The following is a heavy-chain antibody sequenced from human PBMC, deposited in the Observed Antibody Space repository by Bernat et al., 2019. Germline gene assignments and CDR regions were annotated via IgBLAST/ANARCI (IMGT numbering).Heavy chain of an antibody. D-gene: IGHD3-3*01. V-gene: IGHV4-4*02. CDR3: ARESITIFGVVIYDAFDI. CDR1: GGSISSSNW. CDR2: IYHSGST. Sequence: QLQLQESGPGLVKPSETLSLTCTVSGGSISSSNWWSWVRQPPGKGLEWIGEIYHSGSTNYNPSLKSRVTISVDKSKNQFSLKLSSVTAADTAVYYCARESITIFGVVIYDAFDIWGQGTMVTVSS. J-gene: IGHJ3*02.